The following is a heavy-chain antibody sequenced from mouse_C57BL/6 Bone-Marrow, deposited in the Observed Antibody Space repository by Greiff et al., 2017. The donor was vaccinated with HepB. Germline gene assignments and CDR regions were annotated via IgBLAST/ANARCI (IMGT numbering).Heavy chain of an antibody. CDR3: ARGYYGTHWYFDV. CDR1: GYTFTSYG. Sequence: VQLQQSGAELARPGASVKLSCKASGYTFTSYGISWVKQTTGQGLEWIGEIYPRSGNTYYNEKFKGKATLTADKSSSTAYMELRSLTSEDSAVYFCARGYYGTHWYFDVWGTGTTVTVSS. J-gene: IGHJ1*03. D-gene: IGHD1-1*01. CDR2: IYPRSGNT. V-gene: IGHV1-81*01.